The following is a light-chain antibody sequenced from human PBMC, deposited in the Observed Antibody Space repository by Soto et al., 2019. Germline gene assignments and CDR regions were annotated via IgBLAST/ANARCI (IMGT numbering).Light chain of an antibody. Sequence: QSVLTQPPSVSGAPGQRVTISCTGSSSNIGAGYEVHWYQHLPGKAPKLLIYGNTNRPSGVPDRFSGSKSGTSASLAITGLQAEDEADYYCSSYAGSNMGVFGSGTKVTVL. CDR1: SSNIGAGYE. CDR2: GNT. J-gene: IGLJ1*01. CDR3: SSYAGSNMGV. V-gene: IGLV1-40*01.